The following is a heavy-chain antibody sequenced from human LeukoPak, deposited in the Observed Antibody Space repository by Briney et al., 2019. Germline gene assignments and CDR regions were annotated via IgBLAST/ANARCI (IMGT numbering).Heavy chain of an antibody. D-gene: IGHD3-3*01. CDR2: ISAYNGNT. Sequence: GASVKVSCKASGYTFTSYGISWVRQAPGQGLEWMGWISAYNGNTNYAQKLQGRVTMTTDTSTSTAYMELRSLRSDYTAVYYCARDLSTIFGVVIYFDYWGQGTLVTVSS. J-gene: IGHJ4*02. V-gene: IGHV1-18*01. CDR3: ARDLSTIFGVVIYFDY. CDR1: GYTFTSYG.